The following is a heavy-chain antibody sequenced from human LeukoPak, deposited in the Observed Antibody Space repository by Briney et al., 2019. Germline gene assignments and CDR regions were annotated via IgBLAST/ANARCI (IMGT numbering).Heavy chain of an antibody. CDR2: IIPIFGTA. D-gene: IGHD3-9*01. CDR3: GATLKLRYFDWSIDY. V-gene: IGHV1-69*13. Sequence: SVKVSCKASGGTFSSYAISWVRQAPGQGLEWMGGIIPIFGTANYAQKFQGRVTITADESTSTAYMELSSLRSEDTAVYYCGATLKLRYFDWSIDYWGQGTLVTVSS. CDR1: GGTFSSYA. J-gene: IGHJ4*02.